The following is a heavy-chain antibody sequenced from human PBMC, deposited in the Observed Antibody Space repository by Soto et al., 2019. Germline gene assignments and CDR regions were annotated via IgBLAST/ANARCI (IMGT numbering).Heavy chain of an antibody. D-gene: IGHD2-2*01. Sequence: EVQLLESGGGLVQPGGSLRLSCVDSGFTFSTYSMIWVRQAAGKGLEWVSSISPSGGTTYYTDSVKGRFSISRDNSRNTMYLQMSSLRAEDTAIYYCATLDPGYCTTTSCRDFDYWGQGTLVTVSA. CDR1: GFTFSTYS. V-gene: IGHV3-23*01. CDR3: ATLDPGYCTTTSCRDFDY. CDR2: ISPSGGTT. J-gene: IGHJ4*02.